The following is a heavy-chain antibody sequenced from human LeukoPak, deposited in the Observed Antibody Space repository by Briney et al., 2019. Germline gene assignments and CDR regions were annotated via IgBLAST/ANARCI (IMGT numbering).Heavy chain of an antibody. D-gene: IGHD3-22*01. J-gene: IGHJ4*02. CDR1: GGSISSSSYY. CDR2: IYYSGST. V-gene: IGHV4-39*07. Sequence: PSETLSLTCTVSGGSISSSSYYWGWIRQPPGKGLEWIGSIYYSGSTYYNPPLKSRVTISVDTSKNRFSLKLSSVTAADTAVYYCARHYYDSVGYCDYWGQGTLVTVSS. CDR3: ARHYYDSVGYCDY.